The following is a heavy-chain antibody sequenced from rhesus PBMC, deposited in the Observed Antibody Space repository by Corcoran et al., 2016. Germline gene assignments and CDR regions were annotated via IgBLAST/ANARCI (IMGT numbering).Heavy chain of an antibody. CDR2: VDPEDGEA. CDR3: ARDRSIAAAGRDAFDF. V-gene: IGHV1-111*02. Sequence: EVQLVQSGAEVTKPGATVKISCKASGYIFTDYYLHWVRQAPGKGLEWMGGVDPEDGEADYAQKFQDRVTITADISTDTAYMELSSLRSEDTAVYYCARDRSIAAAGRDAFDFWGQGLRVTVSS. J-gene: IGHJ3*01. D-gene: IGHD6-31*01. CDR1: GYIFTDYY.